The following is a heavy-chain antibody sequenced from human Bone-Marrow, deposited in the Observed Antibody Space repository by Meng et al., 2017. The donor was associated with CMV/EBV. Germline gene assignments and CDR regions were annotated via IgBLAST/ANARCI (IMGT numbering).Heavy chain of an antibody. V-gene: IGHV3-9*01. CDR2: ISWNSGSI. CDR1: GFTFDDYA. D-gene: IGHD6-13*01. CDR3: ASSYSSRSLLGFDY. Sequence: SLKISCAASGFTFDDYAMHWVRQAPGKGLEWVSGISWNSGSIGYADSVKGRFTISRDNAKNSLYLQMNSLRAEDTAVYYCASSYSSRSLLGFDYWGQGTLVTVSS. J-gene: IGHJ4*02.